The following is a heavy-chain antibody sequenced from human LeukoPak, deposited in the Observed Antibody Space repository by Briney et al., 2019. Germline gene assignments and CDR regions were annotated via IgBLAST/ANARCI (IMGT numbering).Heavy chain of an antibody. Sequence: GGSLRLSCAASGFTISSNYMSWVRQAPGKGLEWVSVIYSGGSTYYADSVKGRFTISRDNSKNTVYLQMNSLRAEDTAVYYCARDLNYDSAYWGQGTLVTVSS. V-gene: IGHV3-53*01. CDR3: ARDLNYDSAY. CDR1: GFTISSNY. D-gene: IGHD3-22*01. CDR2: IYSGGST. J-gene: IGHJ4*02.